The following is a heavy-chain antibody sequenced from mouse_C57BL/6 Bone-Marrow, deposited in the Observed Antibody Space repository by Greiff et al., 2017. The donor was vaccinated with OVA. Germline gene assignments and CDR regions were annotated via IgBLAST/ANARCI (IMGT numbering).Heavy chain of an antibody. CDR2: ISNGGGST. D-gene: IGHD2-2*01. J-gene: IGHJ4*01. Sequence: EVKLMESGGGLVQPGGSLKLSCAASGFTFSDYYMYWVRPTPEKRLEWVAYISNGGGSTYYPDTVKGRFTISRDNAKNTLYLQMSRLKSEDTAMYYCARQGLPYAMDYWGQGTSVTVSS. V-gene: IGHV5-12*01. CDR3: ARQGLPYAMDY. CDR1: GFTFSDYY.